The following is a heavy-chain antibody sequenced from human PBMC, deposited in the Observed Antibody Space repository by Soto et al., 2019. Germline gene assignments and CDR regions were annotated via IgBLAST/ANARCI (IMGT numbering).Heavy chain of an antibody. CDR1: GFTFSSYS. V-gene: IGHV3-48*01. CDR3: ARGESIGTPVFDY. J-gene: IGHJ4*02. D-gene: IGHD1-1*01. CDR2: ISSSSSTI. Sequence: GGSLRLSCAASGFTFSSYSMNWVRQAPGKGLEWVSYISSSSSTIYYADSVKGRFTISRDNAKNSLYLQVNTLRAEDTAVYYCARGESIGTPVFDYWGQGTLVTVSS.